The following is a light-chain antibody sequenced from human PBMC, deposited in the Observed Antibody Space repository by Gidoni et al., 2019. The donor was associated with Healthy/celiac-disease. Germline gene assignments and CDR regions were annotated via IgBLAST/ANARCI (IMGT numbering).Light chain of an antibody. CDR3: QQHTNWVT. CDR2: DAS. V-gene: IGKV3-11*01. Sequence: EILLTQSPATLSLSPGERATLSCRASQSVSSNLAWYQQKPGQAPRLLIYDASNRATGIPARFSGSGSGTDFTLTISSLEPEDFAVYYCQQHTNWVTFGPGTKVDIK. CDR1: QSVSSN. J-gene: IGKJ3*01.